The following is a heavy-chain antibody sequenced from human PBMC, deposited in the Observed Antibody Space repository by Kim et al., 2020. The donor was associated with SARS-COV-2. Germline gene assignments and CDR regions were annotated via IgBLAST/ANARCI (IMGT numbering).Heavy chain of an antibody. J-gene: IGHJ4*02. CDR2: NT. V-gene: IGHV1-18*01. Sequence: NTNYAPKLRGRVTMTTDTSTSTAYMELRSLRSDDTAVYYCATYSSSSFDYWGQGTLVTVSS. D-gene: IGHD6-6*01. CDR3: ATYSSSSFDY.